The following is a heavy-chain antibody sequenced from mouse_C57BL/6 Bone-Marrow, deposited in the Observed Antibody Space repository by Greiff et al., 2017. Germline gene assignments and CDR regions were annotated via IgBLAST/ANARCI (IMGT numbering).Heavy chain of an antibody. CDR3: TRWGANWALFDY. CDR2: IYPGNSDT. J-gene: IGHJ2*01. Sequence: VQLQQSGTVLARPGASVKMSCKTSGYTFTSYWMHWVKQRPGQGLEWIGAIYPGNSDTSYNQKFKGKAKLTAVTSARTAYMELSSLTNEDSAVYYCTRWGANWALFDYWGQGTTLTVSS. D-gene: IGHD4-1*01. V-gene: IGHV1-5*01. CDR1: GYTFTSYW.